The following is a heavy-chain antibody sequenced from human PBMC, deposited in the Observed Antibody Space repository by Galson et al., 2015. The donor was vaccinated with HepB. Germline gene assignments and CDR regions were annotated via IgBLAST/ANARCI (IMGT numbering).Heavy chain of an antibody. D-gene: IGHD3-22*01. J-gene: IGHJ6*03. CDR3: ARCGYDSSGYEGYYYYYYMDV. CDR1: GGTFSSYA. Sequence: SVKVSCKASGGTFSSYAISWVRQAPGQGLEWMGGIIPILGIANYAQKFQGRVTITADKSTSTAYMELSSLRSEDTAVYYCARCGYDSSGYEGYYYYYYMDVWGKGTTVTVSS. V-gene: IGHV1-69*10. CDR2: IIPILGIA.